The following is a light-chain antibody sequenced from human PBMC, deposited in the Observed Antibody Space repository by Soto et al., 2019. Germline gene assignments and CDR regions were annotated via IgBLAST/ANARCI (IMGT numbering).Light chain of an antibody. Sequence: DIQLTQSPPFLSASVGDRVTITCRASQGISSHLAWYQQKPGKAPKLLIYAASTLQSGVPSRFSGSGSGTEFTLTISSLQPEDFATYYCQQFNSYPVTFGQGTRLEIK. CDR1: QGISSH. CDR2: AAS. CDR3: QQFNSYPVT. V-gene: IGKV1-9*01. J-gene: IGKJ5*01.